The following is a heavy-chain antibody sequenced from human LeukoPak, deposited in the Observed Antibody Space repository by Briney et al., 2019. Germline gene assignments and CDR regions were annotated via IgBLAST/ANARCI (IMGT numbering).Heavy chain of an antibody. D-gene: IGHD3-10*01. V-gene: IGHV3-23*01. CDR3: AKTQGGFGEPSGDY. CDR2: ISGSGGST. J-gene: IGHJ4*02. Sequence: GGSLRLSCAASGFTFSSYAMSWVRQAPGKGLEWVSAISGSGGSTYYADSVKDRFTISRDNSKNTLYLQMNSLRAEDTAVYYCAKTQGGFGEPSGDYWGQGTLVTVSS. CDR1: GFTFSSYA.